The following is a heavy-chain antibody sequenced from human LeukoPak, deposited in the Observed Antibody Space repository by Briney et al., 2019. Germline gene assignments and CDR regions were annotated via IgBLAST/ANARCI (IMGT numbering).Heavy chain of an antibody. Sequence: GGSLRLSCAASGFSFSSYGMHWVRQAPGKGLEGVAVISYDGSNKFYADSVKGRFTISRDNSKNTLYLQMNSLRAEDTAVYYCAKLGYSSGWYDFQIDAFDFWGQGTMVTVSS. CDR1: GFSFSSYG. CDR2: ISYDGSNK. CDR3: AKLGYSSGWYDFQIDAFDF. D-gene: IGHD6-19*01. J-gene: IGHJ3*01. V-gene: IGHV3-30*18.